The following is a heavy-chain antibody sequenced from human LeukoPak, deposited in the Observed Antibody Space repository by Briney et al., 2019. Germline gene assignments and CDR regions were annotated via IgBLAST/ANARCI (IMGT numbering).Heavy chain of an antibody. CDR2: ISAYNGNT. V-gene: IGHV1-18*04. Sequence: ASVKVSCKASGYTFTDYYMHWVQQAPGQGLEWMGWISAYNGNTNYAQKLQGRVTMTTDTSTSTAYMELRSLRSDDTAVYYCARGKSVVATFWFDPWGQGTLVTVSS. J-gene: IGHJ5*02. CDR3: ARGKSVVATFWFDP. D-gene: IGHD5-12*01. CDR1: GYTFTDYY.